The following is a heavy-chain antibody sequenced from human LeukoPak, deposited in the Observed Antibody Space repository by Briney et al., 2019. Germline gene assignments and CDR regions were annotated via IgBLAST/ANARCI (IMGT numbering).Heavy chain of an antibody. CDR3: AKGGWFDP. CDR2: INHSGST. Sequence: PSETLSLTCAVYGGSFSGYYWSWIRQPPGKGLEWIGEINHSGSTNYNPSLKSRVTISVDTSKNQFSLKLSSVTAADTAVYYCAKGGWFDPWGQGTLVTVSS. J-gene: IGHJ5*02. CDR1: GGSFSGYY. V-gene: IGHV4-34*01.